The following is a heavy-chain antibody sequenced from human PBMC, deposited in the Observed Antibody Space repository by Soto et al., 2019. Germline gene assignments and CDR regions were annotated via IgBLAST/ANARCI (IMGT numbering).Heavy chain of an antibody. CDR2: IYQSGST. V-gene: IGHV4-4*02. Sequence: SETLSLTCAVSGASISTNNWWSWVRQPPGKGLEWIGEIYQSGSTSYNPSLKSRVTISVDSSKNQFSLKLSSVTAADTAVYYCARHAVQSSGFTDYWGQGTLVTV. J-gene: IGHJ4*02. CDR3: ARHAVQSSGFTDY. CDR1: GASISTNNW. D-gene: IGHD6-19*01.